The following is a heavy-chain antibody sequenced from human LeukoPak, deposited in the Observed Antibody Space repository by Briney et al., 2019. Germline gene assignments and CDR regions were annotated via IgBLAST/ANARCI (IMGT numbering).Heavy chain of an antibody. CDR2: ISYDGSNK. Sequence: PGRSLRLSCPASGFTFSSYAMHWVRQAPGKGLEWVAVISYDGSNKYYADSVKGRFTISRDNSKNTLYLQMNSLRAEDTAVYYCARYSSSWHDAFDIWGQGTMVTVSS. CDR3: ARYSSSWHDAFDI. CDR1: GFTFSSYA. J-gene: IGHJ3*02. D-gene: IGHD6-13*01. V-gene: IGHV3-30*04.